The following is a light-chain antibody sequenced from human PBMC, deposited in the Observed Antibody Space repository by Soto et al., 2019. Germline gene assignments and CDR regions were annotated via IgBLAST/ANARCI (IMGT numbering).Light chain of an antibody. CDR3: QGYDSPRWT. J-gene: IGKJ1*01. CDR2: SAS. CDR1: HDIHTY. V-gene: IGKV1-27*01. Sequence: DIQMTQSPSSLSASVGDRLTITCRASHDIHTYLAWFQQKPGEVPKVLLYSASTLQSGVPSRFSGSGSGTDFPLPISGLQPEDVATYYCQGYDSPRWTFGKGTKVEI.